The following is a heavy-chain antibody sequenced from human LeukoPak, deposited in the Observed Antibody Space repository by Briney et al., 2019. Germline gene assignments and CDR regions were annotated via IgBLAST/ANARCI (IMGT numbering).Heavy chain of an antibody. CDR1: GFTIMNSA. CDR3: APNSPYCTNGVCYIGGGYFDY. J-gene: IGHJ4*02. Sequence: GGSLRLSCAASGFTIMNSAMNWVRQAPGKGLEWVSAINGTAIDTDYADSVKGRFTISRDFSRNTLYLQMNSLRAEDTAVYYCAPNSPYCTNGVCYIGGGYFDYWGQGTLVTVSS. CDR2: INGTAIDT. V-gene: IGHV3-23*01. D-gene: IGHD2-8*01.